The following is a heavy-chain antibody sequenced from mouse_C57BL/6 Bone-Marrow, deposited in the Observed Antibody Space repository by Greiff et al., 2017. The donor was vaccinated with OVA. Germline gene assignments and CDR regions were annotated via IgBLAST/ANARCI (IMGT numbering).Heavy chain of an antibody. CDR3: ARRSNYWFAY. Sequence: QVHVKQSGAELVRPGTSVKMSCKASGYTFTNYWIGWAKQRPGHGLEWIGDIYPGGGYTNYNEKFKGKATLTADKSSSTAYMQFSSLTSEDSAIYYCARRSNYWFAYWGQGTLVTVSA. D-gene: IGHD2-5*01. J-gene: IGHJ3*01. V-gene: IGHV1-63*01. CDR2: IYPGGGYT. CDR1: GYTFTNYW.